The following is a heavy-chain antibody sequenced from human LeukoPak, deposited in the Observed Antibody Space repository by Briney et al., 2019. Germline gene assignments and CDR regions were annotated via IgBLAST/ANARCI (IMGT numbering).Heavy chain of an antibody. CDR2: MHHGGNT. CDR1: GYSTSSNSY. Sequence: SSETLSLTCNVSGYSTSSNSYWGWIRQPPGKGLEWIGSMHHGGNTYYNPSLESRVTISIDTSKNQFSVNLSSVTAADTAVYHCARWLGKGFDMWGQGTMVTVSS. CDR3: ARWLGKGFDM. D-gene: IGHD3-22*01. J-gene: IGHJ3*02. V-gene: IGHV4-38-2*02.